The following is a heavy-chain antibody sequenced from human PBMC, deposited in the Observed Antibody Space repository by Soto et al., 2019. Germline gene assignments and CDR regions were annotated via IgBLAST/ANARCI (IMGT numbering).Heavy chain of an antibody. Sequence: QIQLVQSGAEVRKPGASVKVSCKASGYTFKSYGISWLRQTAGQGLEWLGWISAYNGDTKYAQNLQGRVSLTTDATTSSAYMELRSLRSDDTAVYYCARYFWSGQLPYYFDYWGQGTLVTVSS. V-gene: IGHV1-18*01. CDR2: ISAYNGDT. CDR3: ARYFWSGQLPYYFDY. D-gene: IGHD3-3*01. CDR1: GYTFKSYG. J-gene: IGHJ4*02.